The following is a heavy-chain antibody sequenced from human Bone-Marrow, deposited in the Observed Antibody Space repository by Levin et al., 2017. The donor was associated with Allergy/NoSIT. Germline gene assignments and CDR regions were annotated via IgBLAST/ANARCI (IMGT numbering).Heavy chain of an antibody. J-gene: IGHJ4*02. Sequence: GGSLRLSCAASGFTFSSYAMHWVRQAPGKGLEWVAVISYDGSNKYYADSVKGRFTISRDNSKNTLYLQMNSLRAEDTAVYYCARVLGRGDYVWGSPFDYWGQGTLVTVSS. CDR1: GFTFSSYA. D-gene: IGHD3-16*01. V-gene: IGHV3-30-3*01. CDR2: ISYDGSNK. CDR3: ARVLGRGDYVWGSPFDY.